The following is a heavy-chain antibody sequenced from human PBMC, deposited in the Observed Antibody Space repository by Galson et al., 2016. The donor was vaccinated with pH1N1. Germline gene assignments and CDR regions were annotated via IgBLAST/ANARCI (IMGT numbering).Heavy chain of an antibody. J-gene: IGHJ5*02. V-gene: IGHV4-39*07. CDR3: ARSAQWLLYSRFDP. CDR1: GGSISSDTHY. CDR2: FQHTDGT. D-gene: IGHD6-19*01. Sequence: ETLSLTCTVSGGSISSDTHYWGWIRQPPGKGLEWIGSFQHTDGTYYNPSLKSRVTISVDTSKSQISLTLSSVSAADTAMYYCARSAQWLLYSRFDPWGQGILVTVSS.